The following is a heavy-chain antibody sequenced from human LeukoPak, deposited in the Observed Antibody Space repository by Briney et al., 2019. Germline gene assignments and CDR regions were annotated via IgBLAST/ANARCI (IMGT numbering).Heavy chain of an antibody. J-gene: IGHJ4*02. CDR1: GASISNYY. Sequence: MASETLSLTCTVSGASISNYYWCWLRQPPGKGLEWIGYVHYTGSTNYNPSLKSRVTMSEDASKNQFSLKLRSVTAADTGAYYCARWACGSGGDCHQFDNWGQGTLVTVSS. CDR3: ARWACGSGGDCHQFDN. V-gene: IGHV4-59*01. D-gene: IGHD2-21*02. CDR2: VHYTGST.